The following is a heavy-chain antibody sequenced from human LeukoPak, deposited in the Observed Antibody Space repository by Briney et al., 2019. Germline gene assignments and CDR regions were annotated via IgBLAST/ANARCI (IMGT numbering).Heavy chain of an antibody. J-gene: IGHJ4*02. D-gene: IGHD3-22*01. CDR1: GGTFSSYA. Sequence: SVKVSCKASGGTFSSYAISWVRQAPGQRLEWMGRIIPILGIANYAQRFQGRVTITADKSTSTAYMELSSLRTEDTAVYYCASFGEVVITSDIDYWGQGTLVTVSS. CDR2: IIPILGIA. V-gene: IGHV1-69*04. CDR3: ASFGEVVITSDIDY.